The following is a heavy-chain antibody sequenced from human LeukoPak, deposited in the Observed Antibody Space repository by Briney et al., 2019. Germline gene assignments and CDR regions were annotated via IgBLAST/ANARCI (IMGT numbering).Heavy chain of an antibody. Sequence: PGGSLRLSCAASGFTFSSYAMHWVRQAPGKGLEWVAVISYDGSNKYYADSVKGRFTNSRDNSKNTLYLQMNSLRAEDTAVYYCARGPFSLWFGELLGFFDYWGQGTLVTVSS. CDR2: ISYDGSNK. V-gene: IGHV3-30-3*01. CDR1: GFTFSSYA. D-gene: IGHD3-10*01. CDR3: ARGPFSLWFGELLGFFDY. J-gene: IGHJ4*02.